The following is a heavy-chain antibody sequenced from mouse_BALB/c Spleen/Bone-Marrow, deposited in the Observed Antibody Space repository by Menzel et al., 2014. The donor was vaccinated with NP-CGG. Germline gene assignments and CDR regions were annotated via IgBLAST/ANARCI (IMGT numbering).Heavy chain of an antibody. D-gene: IGHD4-1*01. CDR3: ARRTEFYFDY. CDR2: INPENGNT. CDR1: GFNIKDYY. V-gene: IGHV14-1*02. J-gene: IGHJ2*01. Sequence: VQLQQSGAELVRPGALVKLSCKASGFNIKDYYMHWVKQRPEQGLEWIGCINPENGNTKYDQKFKGKASITADTSSNAACLQLSSMTSEYAAVYFCARRTEFYFDYLGQGTTLTVSS.